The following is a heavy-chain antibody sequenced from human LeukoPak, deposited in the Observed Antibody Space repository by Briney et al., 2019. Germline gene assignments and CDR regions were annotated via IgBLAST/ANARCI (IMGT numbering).Heavy chain of an antibody. D-gene: IGHD1-7*01. Sequence: SETLSLTCTVSGGSISSYYWSWIRQPPGKGLEWIGHIYYSGNTIYNPSLKSRVTISVDTSKNQFSLKLTSVTTADTAVYYCAKRRGLELLYYYYMDAWGKGTTVTVSS. V-gene: IGHV4-59*01. CDR3: AKRRGLELLYYYYMDA. J-gene: IGHJ6*03. CDR2: IYYSGNT. CDR1: GGSISSYY.